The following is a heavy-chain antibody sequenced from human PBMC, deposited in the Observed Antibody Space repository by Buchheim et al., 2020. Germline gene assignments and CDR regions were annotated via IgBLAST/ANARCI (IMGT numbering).Heavy chain of an antibody. V-gene: IGHV3-48*03. CDR3: ARDDSNWNFIDY. D-gene: IGHD1-7*01. CDR2: ISSGANTI. CDR1: GFTFSSYE. J-gene: IGHJ4*02. Sequence: EVQLVESGGGLVQPGGSLRLSCAASGFTFSSYEMSWVRQAPGKGLEWVSYISSGANTIYYADSVKGRFTISRDNAKNSLFLQMNSLRAEDTAVYYCARDDSNWNFIDYWGQGTL.